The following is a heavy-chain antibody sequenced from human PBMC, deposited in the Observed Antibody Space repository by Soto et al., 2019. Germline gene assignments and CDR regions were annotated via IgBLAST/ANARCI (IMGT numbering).Heavy chain of an antibody. CDR2: IFYSGSTTY. CDR3: ARVGSSGWSPDY. D-gene: IGHD6-19*01. V-gene: IGHV4-59*11. CDR1: GGSISGHY. Sequence: ETLSLTCTVSGGSISGHYWIWIRQPPGEGMEWIGYIFYSGSTTYNNNPSLKSRVTISVDTSKNQFSLRLSSVTAADTAVYYCARVGSSGWSPDYWGQGTLVTVYS. J-gene: IGHJ4*02.